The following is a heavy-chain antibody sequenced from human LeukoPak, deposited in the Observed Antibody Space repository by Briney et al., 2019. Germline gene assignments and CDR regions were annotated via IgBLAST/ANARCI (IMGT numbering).Heavy chain of an antibody. D-gene: IGHD3-10*01. V-gene: IGHV1-2*06. J-gene: IGHJ4*02. CDR2: INPNSGGT. CDR1: GYTFTGYY. Sequence: ASVKVSCKASGYTFTGYYMHWVRQAPGQGLERMGRINPNSGGTNYAQKFQGRVTMTRDTSISTAYMELSRLRSDDTAVYYCARDITMVSYDYWGQGTLVTVSS. CDR3: ARDITMVSYDY.